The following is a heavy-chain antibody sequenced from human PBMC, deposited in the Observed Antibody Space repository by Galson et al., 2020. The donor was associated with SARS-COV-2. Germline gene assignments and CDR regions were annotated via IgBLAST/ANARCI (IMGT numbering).Heavy chain of an antibody. Sequence: GESLKISCEASGFGFSYYWMSWVRQAPGRGLEWVANIKHDGSEKYYVDSVKGRFTISRDNPKNSLYLQMNNLRVEDTAVYHWARVDCSGGSCYPGNYWGQGTLVTVSS. J-gene: IGHJ4*02. CDR1: GFGFSYYW. D-gene: IGHD2-15*01. CDR3: ARVDCSGGSCYPGNY. V-gene: IGHV3-7*03. CDR2: IKHDGSEK.